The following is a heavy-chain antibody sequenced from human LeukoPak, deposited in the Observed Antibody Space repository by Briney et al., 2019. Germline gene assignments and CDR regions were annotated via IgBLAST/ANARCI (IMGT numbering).Heavy chain of an antibody. Sequence: PGGSLRLSCAASGFTFSSYAMHWVRQAPGKGLEWVAVISYDGSNKYYADSVRGRFTITRDNSKNTLYLQLNSLRAEDTAVYYCARDRCYYDSSAPWYWGQGTLVTVSS. CDR3: ARDRCYYDSSAPWY. CDR1: GFTFSSYA. V-gene: IGHV3-30-3*01. J-gene: IGHJ4*02. D-gene: IGHD3-22*01. CDR2: ISYDGSNK.